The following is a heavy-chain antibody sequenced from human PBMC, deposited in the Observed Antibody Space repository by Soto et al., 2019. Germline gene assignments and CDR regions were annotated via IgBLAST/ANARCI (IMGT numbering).Heavy chain of an antibody. V-gene: IGHV3-74*01. CDR2: INGDGSRT. D-gene: IGHD7-27*01. CDR3: ATGADTRRVSHYYGMAV. CDR1: GFTFSYYW. J-gene: IGHJ6*02. Sequence: EVQLVESGGGLVQPGGSLRLSCAASGFTFSYYWMHWVRQAPGKGLVWVSRINGDGSRTSYADSVKGRFTMSRDNAKNTLYLQMSSLRGADTAVYYCATGADTRRVSHYYGMAVWGQGTTVTVSS.